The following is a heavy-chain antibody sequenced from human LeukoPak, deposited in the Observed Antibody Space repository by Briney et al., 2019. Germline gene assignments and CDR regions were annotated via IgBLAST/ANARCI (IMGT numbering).Heavy chain of an antibody. CDR3: ARDPTTQTFDC. Sequence: GASVKVSCKASGYTFTSYGISWVRQAPGQGHEWMGWISTYNGNTNYAQKLQGRVTMTTDTSTTTAYMELRSLTSDDTAVYYCARDPTTQTFDCWGQGTLVTVSS. D-gene: IGHD4-11*01. V-gene: IGHV1-18*01. J-gene: IGHJ4*02. CDR1: GYTFTSYG. CDR2: ISTYNGNT.